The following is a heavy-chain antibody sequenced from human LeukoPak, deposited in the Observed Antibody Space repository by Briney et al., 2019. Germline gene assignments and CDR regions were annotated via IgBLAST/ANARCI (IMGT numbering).Heavy chain of an antibody. CDR1: GYTFTGYY. CDR3: ARDRRYYDFWSGYLYYYYMDV. V-gene: IGHV1-2*02. J-gene: IGHJ6*03. D-gene: IGHD3-3*01. CDR2: INPNSGGT. Sequence: ASVKVSCKASGYTFTGYYMHWVRQAPGQGLEWLGWINPNSGGTNYAQKFQGRVTMTRDTSISTAYMELSRLRSDDTAVYYCARDRRYYDFWSGYLYYYYMDVWGKGTTVTVSS.